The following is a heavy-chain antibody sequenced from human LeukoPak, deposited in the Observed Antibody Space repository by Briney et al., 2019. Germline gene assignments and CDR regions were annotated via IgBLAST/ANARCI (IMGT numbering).Heavy chain of an antibody. CDR2: ISSDGRSK. J-gene: IGHJ4*02. CDR3: VGNYESSGYYRMPPDH. V-gene: IGHV3-30*04. Sequence: PGRSLRLSCAAYGFTFSSYVMYWVRQAPGKGPEWVAVISSDGRSKDHADSVKDRFKISRDNSKNTLYLQMNSLRSEDTAVYYCVGNYESSGYYRMPPDHWGQGSLVTVSS. D-gene: IGHD3-22*01. CDR1: GFTFSSYV.